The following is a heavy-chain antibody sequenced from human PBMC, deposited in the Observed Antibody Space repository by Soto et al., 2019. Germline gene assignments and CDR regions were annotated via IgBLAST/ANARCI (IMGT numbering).Heavy chain of an antibody. D-gene: IGHD3-10*01. CDR1: GGSISSYY. V-gene: IGHV4-59*01. CDR2: IYYSGST. Sequence: ETLSLTCTVSGGSISSYYWSWIRQPPGKGLEWIGYIYYSGSTNYNPSLKSRVTISVDTSKNQFSLKLSSVTAVDTAVYYCARTGPMVRGVIIEYYFDYWGQGALVTVSS. J-gene: IGHJ4*02. CDR3: ARTGPMVRGVIIEYYFDY.